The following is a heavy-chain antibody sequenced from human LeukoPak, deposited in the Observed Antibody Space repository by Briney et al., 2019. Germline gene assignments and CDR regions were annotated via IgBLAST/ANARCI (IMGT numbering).Heavy chain of an antibody. CDR2: ISGSGGST. V-gene: IGHV3-23*01. CDR1: GFTFSSYA. CDR3: AKVRYYDSSGSQVDY. D-gene: IGHD3-22*01. J-gene: IGHJ4*02. Sequence: GSLRLSCAASGFTFSSYAMSWVRQAPGKGLEWVSAISGSGGSTYYADSVKGRFTTSRDNSKNTLYLQMNSLRAEDTAVYYCAKVRYYDSSGSQVDYWGQGTLVTVSS.